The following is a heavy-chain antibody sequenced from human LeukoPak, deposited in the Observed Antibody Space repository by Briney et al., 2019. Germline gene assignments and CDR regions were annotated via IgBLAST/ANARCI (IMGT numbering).Heavy chain of an antibody. J-gene: IGHJ6*02. V-gene: IGHV3-23*01. CDR2: ISGSGGST. CDR1: GFTFSSYA. D-gene: IGHD2-2*02. Sequence: GGSLRLSCAAPGFTFSSYAMSWVRQAPGKGLEWVSAISGSGGSTYYADSVKGRFTISRDNSKNTLYLQMNSLRAEDTAVYYCAKGTETAAIRSYYYYGMDVWGQGTTVTVSS. CDR3: AKGTETAAIRSYYYYGMDV.